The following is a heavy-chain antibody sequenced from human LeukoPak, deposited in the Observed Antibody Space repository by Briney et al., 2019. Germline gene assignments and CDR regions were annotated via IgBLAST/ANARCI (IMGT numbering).Heavy chain of an antibody. V-gene: IGHV3-23*01. CDR1: GFTFSSYA. CDR2: ISGSGGNT. J-gene: IGHJ3*02. D-gene: IGHD3-9*01. Sequence: GGSLRLSCAASGFTFSSYAMSWVRQAPGKGLEWVSLISGSGGNTYYADSVKGRFTISRDNSKNTLYLQMNSLRAEDAAVYYCARDPRDYDILTGPAFDIWGQGTMVTVSS. CDR3: ARDPRDYDILTGPAFDI.